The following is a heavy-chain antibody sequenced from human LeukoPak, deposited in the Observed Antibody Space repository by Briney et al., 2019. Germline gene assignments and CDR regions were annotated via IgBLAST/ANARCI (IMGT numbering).Heavy chain of an antibody. D-gene: IGHD3-10*01. CDR2: ISAYNGNT. J-gene: IGHJ6*02. V-gene: IGHV1-18*01. Sequence: ASVKVSCKASGYTFTSYGISWVRQAPGQGLEWMGWISAYNGNTNYAQKLQGRVTITRDTSASTAYMELSSLRSEDTAVYYCARESESLLWFGELSFNYYGMDVWGQGTTVTVSS. CDR1: GYTFTSYG. CDR3: ARESESLLWFGELSFNYYGMDV.